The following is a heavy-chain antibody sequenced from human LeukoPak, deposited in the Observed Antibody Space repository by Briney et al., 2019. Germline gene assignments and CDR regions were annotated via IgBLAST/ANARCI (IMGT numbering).Heavy chain of an antibody. J-gene: IGHJ4*02. D-gene: IGHD3-10*01. V-gene: IGHV4-61*02. CDR1: GGSISSDMYY. CDR3: ARDPYGSGSYYNHRENLD. CDR2: IYSSGST. Sequence: SETLSLTCNVSGGSISSDMYYWNWIRQPAGKGLEWIGRIYSSGSTNYNPSLKSRVTISVDTSKNQFSLKLSSVTAADTAVYYCARDPYGSGSYYNHRENLDWGQGTLVTVSS.